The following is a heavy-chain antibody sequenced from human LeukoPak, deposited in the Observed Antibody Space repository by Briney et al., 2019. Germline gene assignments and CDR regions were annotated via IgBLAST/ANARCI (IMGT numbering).Heavy chain of an antibody. CDR1: GGSISSSSYY. CDR3: ARQAVGVVGIAAAPSWFDP. CDR2: IYYSGST. D-gene: IGHD6-13*01. Sequence: SETLSLTCTVSGGSISSSSYYWGWIRQPPGKGLEWIGSIYYSGSTYYNPSLKSRVTISVDTSKNQFSLKLSSVTAADTAVYYCARQAVGVVGIAAAPSWFDPWGQGTQVTASS. V-gene: IGHV4-39*01. J-gene: IGHJ5*02.